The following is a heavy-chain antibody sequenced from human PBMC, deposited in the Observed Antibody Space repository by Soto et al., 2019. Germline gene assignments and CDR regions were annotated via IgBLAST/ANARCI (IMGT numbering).Heavy chain of an antibody. Sequence: SGPTLVNAAQTLTLTCTFSGFSLSTSGRCVSWVRQPPGKALEWLALIDWDDDKYYSTSLKTRLTISKDTSKNQVVLTMNNMEPVDTAPYYCARRNGPAGFDPWGQGTLVTVSS. D-gene: IGHD4-17*01. CDR3: ARRNGPAGFDP. J-gene: IGHJ5*02. CDR2: IDWDDDK. V-gene: IGHV2-70*20. CDR1: GFSLSTSGRC.